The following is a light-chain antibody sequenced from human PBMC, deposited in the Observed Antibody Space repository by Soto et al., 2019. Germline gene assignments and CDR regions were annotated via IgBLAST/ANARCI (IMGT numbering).Light chain of an antibody. V-gene: IGLV2-11*01. CDR2: DVT. CDR1: NSDVGAYKF. J-gene: IGLJ1*01. CDR3: CSYAGSYTWV. Sequence: QSVLTQPHSVSGSPGQSVTISCTGSNSDVGAYKFVSWLQHNPGEAPKVMIYDVTQRPSGVPGRFSGTKSGNTASLTISGLQAEDEADYYCCSYAGSYTWVFGSGTKVTVL.